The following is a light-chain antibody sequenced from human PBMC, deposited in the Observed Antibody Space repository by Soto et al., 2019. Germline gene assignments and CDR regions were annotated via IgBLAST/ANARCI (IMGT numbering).Light chain of an antibody. CDR2: RNN. Sequence: QSVLTQPPSASGSPGQRITISCSGSSSNIGSNYVYWYQQLPGTAPKLLIFRNNQRPSGVPDRFSGSKAGTSASLAIRGLRSEDDADYYCAAWDDSLSGPNWVFGGGTKVTVL. CDR3: AAWDDSLSGPNWV. V-gene: IGLV1-47*01. CDR1: SSNIGSNY. J-gene: IGLJ3*02.